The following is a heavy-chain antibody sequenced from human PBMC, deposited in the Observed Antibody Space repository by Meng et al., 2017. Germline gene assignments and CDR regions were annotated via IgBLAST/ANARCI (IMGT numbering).Heavy chain of an antibody. Sequence: GESLKISCAASGFTFSSYSMNWVRQAPGKGLEWVSSISSSSSYIYYADSVKGRFTISRDNAKNSLYLQMNSLRAEDTAVYYCASQKNTYYDYVWGSYRTFGFDYWGQGTLVTVSS. J-gene: IGHJ4*02. CDR1: GFTFSSYS. CDR3: ASQKNTYYDYVWGSYRTFGFDY. V-gene: IGHV3-21*01. CDR2: ISSSSSYI. D-gene: IGHD3-16*02.